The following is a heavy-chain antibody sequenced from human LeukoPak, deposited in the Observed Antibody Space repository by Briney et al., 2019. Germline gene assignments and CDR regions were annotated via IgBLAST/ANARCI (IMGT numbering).Heavy chain of an antibody. CDR1: GFTFSSYS. J-gene: IGHJ4*02. Sequence: TGGSLRLSCAASGFTFSSYSMNWVRQAPGKGLEWVSYISSSSSTIYYADSVKGRFTISRDNAKNSLYLQMNSLRAEDTAVYYCVAPDYGDYPNFDYWGQGTLVTVSS. CDR3: VAPDYGDYPNFDY. V-gene: IGHV3-48*01. D-gene: IGHD4-17*01. CDR2: ISSSSSTI.